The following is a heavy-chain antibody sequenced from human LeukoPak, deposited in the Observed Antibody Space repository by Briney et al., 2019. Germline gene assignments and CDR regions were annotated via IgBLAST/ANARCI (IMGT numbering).Heavy chain of an antibody. Sequence: PSETLSLTCTVSGDSISSHFWTWIRQPPGQGLELIGYIYYGGTANYNPSLKSRVTISMDTSKNQFSLNVTSVTAADTAVYYCARTARLFDSWGQGVLVTVSS. V-gene: IGHV4-59*11. CDR1: GDSISSHF. CDR3: ARTARLFDS. J-gene: IGHJ4*02. D-gene: IGHD2-21*02. CDR2: IYYGGTA.